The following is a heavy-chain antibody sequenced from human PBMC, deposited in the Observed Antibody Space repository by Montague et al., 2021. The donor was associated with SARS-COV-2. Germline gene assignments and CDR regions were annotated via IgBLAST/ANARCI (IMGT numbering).Heavy chain of an antibody. D-gene: IGHD4-11*01. Sequence: SETPSLTCTVSGGSIDSYYWSWLRQPPGKGLEWIGYIYYRGTTNYNLSLESRVTMSVDTSKNQFSLNLSSVTAADTAMYYCASQVAYLDYFDPWGQGTLVTVSS. J-gene: IGHJ5*02. CDR3: ASQVAYLDYFDP. CDR2: IYYRGTT. CDR1: GGSIDSYY. V-gene: IGHV4-59*01.